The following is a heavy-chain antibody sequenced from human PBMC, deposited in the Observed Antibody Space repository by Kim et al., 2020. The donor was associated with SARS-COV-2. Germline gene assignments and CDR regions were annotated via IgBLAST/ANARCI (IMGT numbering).Heavy chain of an antibody. V-gene: IGHV4-39*01. CDR1: GGSISSSSYY. CDR3: ASSPKDSGCDS. CDR2: IYYSGST. Sequence: SETLSLNCIVSGGSISSSSYYWGWIRQPPGKGLEWIGSIYYSGSTYYNPSLKSRVTLSVDTSRNQFSLRLSSVTAADTAVYSCASSPKDSGCDSWGQGTL. D-gene: IGHD5-12*01. J-gene: IGHJ5*02.